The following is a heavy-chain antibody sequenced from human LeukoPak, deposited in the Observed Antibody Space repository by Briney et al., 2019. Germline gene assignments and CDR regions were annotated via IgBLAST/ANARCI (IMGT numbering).Heavy chain of an antibody. J-gene: IGHJ3*02. V-gene: IGHV3-23*01. CDR2: ISGSGGST. CDR1: GFTFSSYA. Sequence: GSLRLSCAASGFTFSSYAMSWVRQAPGKGLEWVSAISGSGGSTYYADSVKGRFTISRDNSKNTLFLQMNGLRAEDTAVYYCAKGYCSSSSCYSYAFDIWGQGTVVTVSS. CDR3: AKGYCSSSSCYSYAFDI. D-gene: IGHD2-2*01.